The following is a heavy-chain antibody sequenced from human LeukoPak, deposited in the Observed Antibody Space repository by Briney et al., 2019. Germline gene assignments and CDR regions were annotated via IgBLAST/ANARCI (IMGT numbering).Heavy chain of an antibody. D-gene: IGHD5-24*01. CDR3: ARVVVRDANNYKDY. V-gene: IGHV1-2*02. Sequence: ASVKVSCKTSGYTFTDYYIHWVRQAPGQGPEWMGWINPNSGGTNYAQNLQGRVTMTRDTSISTAYMELSRLRSDDTAVYYCARVVVRDANNYKDYWGQGTLVTVSS. CDR2: INPNSGGT. CDR1: GYTFTDYY. J-gene: IGHJ4*02.